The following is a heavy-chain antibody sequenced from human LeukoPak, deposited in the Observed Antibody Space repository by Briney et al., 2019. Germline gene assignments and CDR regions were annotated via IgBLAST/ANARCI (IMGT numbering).Heavy chain of an antibody. J-gene: IGHJ4*02. CDR1: GFTFSSYA. D-gene: IGHD1-26*01. Sequence: SGGSLRLSCAASGFTFSSYAMSWVRQAPGKGLEWVSTIGRGVDYTYYADSVKGRFTISRDNSKNTLYLQMNSLRAEDTALYYCAKDGYSGSHFDYWGQGTLVTVSS. CDR2: IGRGVDYT. CDR3: AKDGYSGSHFDY. V-gene: IGHV3-23*01.